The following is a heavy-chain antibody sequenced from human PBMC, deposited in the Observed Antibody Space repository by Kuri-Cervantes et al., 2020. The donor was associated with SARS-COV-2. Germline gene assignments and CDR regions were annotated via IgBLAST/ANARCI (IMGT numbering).Heavy chain of an antibody. CDR3: ARVVVVTVPKGYYYYGMDV. Sequence: GGSLRLSCKGSGYTFPRHWIDWVRQMPGKGLEWIGRIDPTDSYTNYSPSFQGHVTISADKSISTAYLQWSSLKASDTAMYYCARVVVVTVPKGYYYYGMDVWGQGTTVTVSS. CDR2: IDPTDSYT. CDR1: GYTFPRHW. V-gene: IGHV5-10-1*01. J-gene: IGHJ6*02. D-gene: IGHD2-2*01.